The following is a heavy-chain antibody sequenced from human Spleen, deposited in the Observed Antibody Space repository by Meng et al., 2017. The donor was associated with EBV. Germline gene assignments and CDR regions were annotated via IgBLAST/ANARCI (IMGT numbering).Heavy chain of an antibody. D-gene: IGHD2-2*01. Sequence: QLQLQQWGAGLLRPSETLSPTWAVYGESFSDNYWSWIRQSPGKGLEWIGESDHTGGTNYNPSLMSRVTISVDTSKNQFSLNLNSVTAADTAVYYCARGCSSTNCNSDFDYWGQGTLVTVSS. CDR2: SDHTGGT. CDR3: ARGCSSTNCNSDFDY. CDR1: GESFSDNY. J-gene: IGHJ4*02. V-gene: IGHV4-34*01.